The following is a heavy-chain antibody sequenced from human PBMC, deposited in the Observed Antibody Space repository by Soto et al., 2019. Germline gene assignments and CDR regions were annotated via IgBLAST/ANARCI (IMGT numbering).Heavy chain of an antibody. Sequence: QVQLVQSGAEVKKPGSSVKVSCKASGGTFSSYAISWVRQAPGQGLEWMGGIIPIFGTANYAQKFQGRVTMTADESTSTADMELSRLRSEDTAVYYCARSGGGRMVRVVLYYFDYWGQGTLVTVSS. J-gene: IGHJ4*02. CDR3: ARSGGGRMVRVVLYYFDY. CDR1: GGTFSSYA. CDR2: IIPIFGTA. D-gene: IGHD3-10*01. V-gene: IGHV1-69*01.